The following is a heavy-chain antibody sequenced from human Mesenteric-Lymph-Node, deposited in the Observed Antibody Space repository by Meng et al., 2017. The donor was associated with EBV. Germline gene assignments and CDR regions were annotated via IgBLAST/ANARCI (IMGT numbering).Heavy chain of an antibody. V-gene: IGHV4-30-2*01. Sequence: QRQEPGSGLVKPPQTLSLPCAVSGGSVSSGGYSWSWIRQPPGKGLEWIGYIYHFGSPNYNPSLKSRVTISVDRSKNQFSLNLTSMTAADTAVYYCARRGIAEGFDFWGQGTLVTVSS. CDR1: GGSVSSGGYS. J-gene: IGHJ4*02. CDR2: IYHFGSP. CDR3: ARRGIAEGFDF.